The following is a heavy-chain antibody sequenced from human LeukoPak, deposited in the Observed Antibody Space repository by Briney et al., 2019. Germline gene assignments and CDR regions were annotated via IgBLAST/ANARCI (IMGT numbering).Heavy chain of an antibody. V-gene: IGHV3-53*05. Sequence: GGSLRLSCAASGFTVSSNYMSWVRQAPGKGLEWVSAFYIDGSTYYADSVEGRFTISRDNSKNTLYLQMNSLRPEDTAVYYCAKDRSSGWYSFQHWGQGTLVSVS. D-gene: IGHD6-19*01. CDR3: AKDRSSGWYSFQH. J-gene: IGHJ1*01. CDR1: GFTVSSNY. CDR2: FYIDGST.